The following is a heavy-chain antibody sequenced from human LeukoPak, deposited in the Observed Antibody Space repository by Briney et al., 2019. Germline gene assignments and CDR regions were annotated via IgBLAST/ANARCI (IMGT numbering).Heavy chain of an antibody. J-gene: IGHJ4*02. CDR3: ATHYYDFWSGYYPYYFDY. D-gene: IGHD3-3*01. V-gene: IGHV3-23*01. CDR2: ISGSGGST. Sequence: PGGSLRLSCAASGFTFSSYAMSWVRQAPGKGLEWVSAISGSGGSTYYADSVKGRFTISRDNSKNTLYLQMNSLRAEDTAVYYCATHYYDFWSGYYPYYFDYWGQGTLVTVSS. CDR1: GFTFSSYA.